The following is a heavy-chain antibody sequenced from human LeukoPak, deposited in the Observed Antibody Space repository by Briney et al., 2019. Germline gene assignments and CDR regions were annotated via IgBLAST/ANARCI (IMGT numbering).Heavy chain of an antibody. CDR3: ASGYDFWSGYYFYFDY. J-gene: IGHJ4*02. CDR1: GGTFSSYA. Sequence: SVKVSCKASGGTFSSYAISWVRQAPGQGLEWMGGIVPIFGTANYAQKFQGRVTITTDESTSTAYMELSSLRSEDTAVYYCASGYDFWSGYYFYFDYWGQGTLVTVSS. D-gene: IGHD3-3*01. CDR2: IVPIFGTA. V-gene: IGHV1-69*05.